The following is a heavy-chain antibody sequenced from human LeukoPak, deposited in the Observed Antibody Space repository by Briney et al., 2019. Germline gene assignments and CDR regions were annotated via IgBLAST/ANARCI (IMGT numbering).Heavy chain of an antibody. Sequence: EASVKVSCKASGGTFSSYAISWVRQAPGQGLEWMGGIIPIFGTANYAQKFQGRVTITADESTSTAYMELSSLRSEDTAVYYCARVGAAAGLYFDYWGQGTLVTVSS. CDR2: IIPIFGTA. D-gene: IGHD6-13*01. V-gene: IGHV1-69*13. CDR3: ARVGAAAGLYFDY. J-gene: IGHJ4*02. CDR1: GGTFSSYA.